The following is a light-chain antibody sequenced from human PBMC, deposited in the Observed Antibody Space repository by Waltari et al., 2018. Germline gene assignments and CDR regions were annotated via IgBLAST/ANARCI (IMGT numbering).Light chain of an antibody. CDR2: SDD. J-gene: IGLJ3*02. CDR3: ATWDDGLNGPE. Sequence: QSVLTQPPSASGTPGQRVTISCSGSSPNIGTNTVNWYGQPPGMAPKLLIYSDDKRPSGVPDRISGSKSGTSASLAISVLQSEDEADYYCATWDDGLNGPEFGGGTKLTVL. V-gene: IGLV1-44*01. CDR1: SPNIGTNT.